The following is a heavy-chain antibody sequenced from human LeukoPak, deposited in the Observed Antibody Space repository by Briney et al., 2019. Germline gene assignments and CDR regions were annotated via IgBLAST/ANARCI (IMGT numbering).Heavy chain of an antibody. J-gene: IGHJ4*02. Sequence: PSETLSLTCTVSGGSISRYYWTWIRPPPGKGLEWSGYIHESGSTKYNPSLKSRVTISVDTSKNQFSLKLSSVTAADTAVYYCARGAIVAAGNYYFDYWGQGAPGTVSS. CDR2: IHESGST. CDR3: ARGAIVAAGNYYFDY. CDR1: GGSISRYY. D-gene: IGHD6-13*01. V-gene: IGHV4-59*01.